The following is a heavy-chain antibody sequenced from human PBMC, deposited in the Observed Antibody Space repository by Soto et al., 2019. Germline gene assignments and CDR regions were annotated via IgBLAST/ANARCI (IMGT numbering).Heavy chain of an antibody. D-gene: IGHD2-8*01. CDR1: GDSISSGGYY. V-gene: IGHV4-61*08. CDR3: ARGKSLGYLVYFGP. Sequence: SETLSLTCTVSGDSISSGGYYWSWIRQPPGKGLEWIGYIYSSGSTNYNPSLKSRVTISVDTSKNQFSLKLSSVTAADTAVYYCARGKSLGYLVYFGPWGQGTLVTVSS. J-gene: IGHJ5*02. CDR2: IYSSGST.